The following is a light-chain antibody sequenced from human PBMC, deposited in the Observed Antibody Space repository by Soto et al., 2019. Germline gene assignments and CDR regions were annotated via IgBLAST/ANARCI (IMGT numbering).Light chain of an antibody. Sequence: IQLTQSPSSLSASVGDRVTITCRASQGISSYLAWYQQKPGKAPKLLIYAASTLQSGVPSRFSGSGSGTDFTLTISSLQPEDFAIYYCQQLNSYPLLTFGGGTKVEIK. CDR3: QQLNSYPLLT. J-gene: IGKJ4*01. CDR2: AAS. CDR1: QGISSY. V-gene: IGKV1-9*01.